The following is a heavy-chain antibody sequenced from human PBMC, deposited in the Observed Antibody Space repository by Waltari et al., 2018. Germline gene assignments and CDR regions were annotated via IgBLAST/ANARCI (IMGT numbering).Heavy chain of an antibody. CDR3: AMCKGYAFDI. D-gene: IGHD1-1*01. CDR2: MNPNSGNT. CDR1: GYTFTSYD. V-gene: IGHV1-8*01. J-gene: IGHJ3*02. Sequence: QVQLVQSGAEVKKPGDSVKVSCKASGYTFTSYDINWVRQATGQGLAWMGWMNPNSGNTGYAKKFQGRVNMTSNTSISTAYMELSSLRSEDTDVYYCAMCKGYAFDIWGQGTMVTDSS.